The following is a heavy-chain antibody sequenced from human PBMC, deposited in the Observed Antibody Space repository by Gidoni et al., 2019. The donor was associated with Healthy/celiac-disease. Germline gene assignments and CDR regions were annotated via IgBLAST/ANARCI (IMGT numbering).Heavy chain of an antibody. CDR2: INHSGST. J-gene: IGHJ4*02. V-gene: IGHV4-34*01. D-gene: IGHD6-6*01. CDR3: ASGSSIAARTFDY. CDR1: GGSFSGYY. Sequence: QVQLQQWGAGLLKPSETLSLTCAVYGGSFSGYYWSWIRQPPGKGLEWIGEINHSGSTNYNPSLKSRVTISVDTSKNQFSLKLSSVTAADTAVYYCASGSSIAARTFDYWGQGTLVTVSS.